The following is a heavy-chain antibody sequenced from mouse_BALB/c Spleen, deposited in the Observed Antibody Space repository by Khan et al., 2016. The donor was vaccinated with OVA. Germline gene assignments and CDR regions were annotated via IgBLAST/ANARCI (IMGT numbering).Heavy chain of an antibody. V-gene: IGHV2-6-1*01. D-gene: IGHD2-1*01. J-gene: IGHJ1*01. CDR1: GFSLTSYG. CDR3: ARQVYPCYFHV. CDR2: IWSDGRT. Sequence: VQLQESGPGPVAPSQSLSITCTIPGFSLTSYGVHWVRQPAGKGLEWLVVIWSDGRTTYNSALKSRLSISKDNSKSKGFLKVNSIQTDDTAIYXCARQVYPCYFHVWGAGTTVTVSS.